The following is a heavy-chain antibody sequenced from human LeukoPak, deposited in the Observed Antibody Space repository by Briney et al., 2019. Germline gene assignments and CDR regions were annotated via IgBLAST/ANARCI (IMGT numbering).Heavy chain of an antibody. Sequence: GASVRVSCKASGYTFTGYYMHWVRQAPGQGLEWMGWINPNRGGTNYAQKFQGRVTMTRDTSISTAYMELSRLRSDDTAVYYCARDRKAGYYYGSGPYWGYWGQGTLVTVSS. D-gene: IGHD3-10*01. V-gene: IGHV1-2*02. CDR1: GYTFTGYY. CDR3: ARDRKAGYYYGSGPYWGY. J-gene: IGHJ4*02. CDR2: INPNRGGT.